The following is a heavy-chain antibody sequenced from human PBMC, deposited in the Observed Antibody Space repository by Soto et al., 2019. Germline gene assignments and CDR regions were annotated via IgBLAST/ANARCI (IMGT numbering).Heavy chain of an antibody. V-gene: IGHV4-34*01. CDR3: ARSAEYCTNGVCYWDYYYYYMDV. CDR2: INHSGST. CDR1: GVSFSGYY. J-gene: IGHJ6*03. Sequence: SETLSLTCAVYGVSFSGYYWGWIRQPPGKGLEWIGEINHSGSTNYNPSLKSRVTISVDTSKNQFSLKLSSVTAADTAVYYCARSAEYCTNGVCYWDYYYYYMDVWGKGTTVTVSS. D-gene: IGHD2-8*01.